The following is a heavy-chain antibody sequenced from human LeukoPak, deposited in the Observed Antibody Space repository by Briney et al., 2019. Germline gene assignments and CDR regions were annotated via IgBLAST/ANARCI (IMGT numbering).Heavy chain of an antibody. CDR3: ARATPGGLHGYSFDY. V-gene: IGHV1-8*02. D-gene: IGHD5-24*01. Sequence: ASVKVSCKASGYTFKNYDINWVRQATGQGLEWMGWMNPNSGNTGFAQEFQDRVSMTRDTSINTAYMELTSLRSGDTAVYYCARATPGGLHGYSFDYWGQGTVVTVYS. CDR2: MNPNSGNT. J-gene: IGHJ4*02. CDR1: GYTFKNYD.